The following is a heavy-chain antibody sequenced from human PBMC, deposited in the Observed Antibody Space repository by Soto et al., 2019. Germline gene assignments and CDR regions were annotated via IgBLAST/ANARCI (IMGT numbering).Heavy chain of an antibody. J-gene: IGHJ4*02. D-gene: IGHD1-26*01. Sequence: QVQLVESGGGVVQPGRSLRLSCAASGFTFSMYVMHWVRQAPGKGLEWVAVMAYDGNREYYGDSVKGRFFVSRDNSKTTLYLQMNSLRPEDTAVYYCARVGGSFYGAWDSWGQGALVTVSS. CDR2: MAYDGNRE. CDR3: ARVGGSFYGAWDS. V-gene: IGHV3-30-3*01. CDR1: GFTFSMYV.